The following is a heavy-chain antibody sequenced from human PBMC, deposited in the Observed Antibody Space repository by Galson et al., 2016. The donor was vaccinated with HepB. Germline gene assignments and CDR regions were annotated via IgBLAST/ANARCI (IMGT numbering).Heavy chain of an antibody. CDR3: ARNAPKLGLTDAFDI. Sequence: ETLSLTCTVSGGSISTYYWSWIRQPPGKGLEWIGFSHYSGATSYSPSLNSRVTMSVDTSKNQFSLRLRSVTAADTAVYYCARNAPKLGLTDAFDIWGQGAMVTVSS. CDR1: GGSISTYY. J-gene: IGHJ3*02. V-gene: IGHV4-59*01. CDR2: SHYSGAT. D-gene: IGHD3-16*01.